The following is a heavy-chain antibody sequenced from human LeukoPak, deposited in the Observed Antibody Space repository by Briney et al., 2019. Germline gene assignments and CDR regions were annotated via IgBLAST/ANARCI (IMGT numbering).Heavy chain of an antibody. Sequence: GGSLRLSCAASGFTFSSYSMNWVRQAPGKGLEWVSYISSSSSTIYYADSVKGRFTISRDNAKNSLYLQMNSLRDEDTAVYYCARGILTGTMIVDFDIWGQGTMVTVSS. D-gene: IGHD3-22*01. CDR2: ISSSSSTI. CDR1: GFTFSSYS. J-gene: IGHJ3*02. V-gene: IGHV3-48*02. CDR3: ARGILTGTMIVDFDI.